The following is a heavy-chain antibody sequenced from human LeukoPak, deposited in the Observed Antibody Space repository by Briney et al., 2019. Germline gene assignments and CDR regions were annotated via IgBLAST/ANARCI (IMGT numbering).Heavy chain of an antibody. CDR1: GFTFSSYW. D-gene: IGHD3-22*01. V-gene: IGHV3-74*01. Sequence: GGSLRLSCAASGFTFSSYWMNWVRQAPGKGLVWVSRIASDGSSTTYADSVKGRFSISRDNAKNTLYLQMNSLRVEDTAVYYCARPRASYDSSGYLLDYWGQGTLVTVSS. CDR2: IASDGSST. CDR3: ARPRASYDSSGYLLDY. J-gene: IGHJ4*02.